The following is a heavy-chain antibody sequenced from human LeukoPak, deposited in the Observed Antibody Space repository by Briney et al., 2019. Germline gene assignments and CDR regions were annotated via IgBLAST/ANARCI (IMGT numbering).Heavy chain of an antibody. J-gene: IGHJ4*02. CDR3: ARDAGNYFVSGSYGYFDY. V-gene: IGHV4-4*07. Sequence: SETLSLTCAVYGGSFSSYYWSWIRQPAGKGLEWIGRIYTSGSTNYNPSLKSRVTMSVDTSKNQFSLKLSSVTAADTAVYYWARDAGNYFVSGSYGYFDYWGQGTLVAVSS. CDR2: IYTSGST. D-gene: IGHD3-10*01. CDR1: GGSFSSYY.